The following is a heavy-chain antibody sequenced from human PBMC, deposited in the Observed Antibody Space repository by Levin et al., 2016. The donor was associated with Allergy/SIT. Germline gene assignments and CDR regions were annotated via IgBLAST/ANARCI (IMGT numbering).Heavy chain of an antibody. Sequence: SETLSLTCAVYGGSFSGYYWSWIRQPPGKGLEWIGEINHSGSTNYNPSLKSRVTISVDTSKNQFSLKLSSVTAADTAVYYCARPYSYGYWRAFDIWGQGTMVTVSS. CDR1: GGSFSGYY. CDR2: INHSGST. V-gene: IGHV4-34*01. J-gene: IGHJ3*02. D-gene: IGHD5-18*01. CDR3: ARPYSYGYWRAFDI.